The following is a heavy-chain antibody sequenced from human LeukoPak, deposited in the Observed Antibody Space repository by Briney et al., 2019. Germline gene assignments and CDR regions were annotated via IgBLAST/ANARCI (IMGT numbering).Heavy chain of an antibody. Sequence: GASVKVSCKASGYTFTGYYMHWVRQAPGQGLEWMGWINLNSGGTNYAQKFQGRVTMTRDTSISTAYMELSRLRSDDTAVYYCARGLNVQLARGGDYWGQGTLVTVSS. CDR1: GYTFTGYY. V-gene: IGHV1-2*02. CDR2: INLNSGGT. D-gene: IGHD6-6*01. J-gene: IGHJ4*02. CDR3: ARGLNVQLARGGDY.